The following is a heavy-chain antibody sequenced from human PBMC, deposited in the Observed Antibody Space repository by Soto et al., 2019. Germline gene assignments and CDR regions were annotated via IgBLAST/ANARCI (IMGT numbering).Heavy chain of an antibody. Sequence: PGESLKISCKGSGYTFTNYWITWVRQVPGKGLEWMRRIDPSSSYTNYNPSFRGHVTISSDKSINTTYLQWNTLKSADTANYFCARHPLTSVTAIYHWGQGTLVTVSS. J-gene: IGHJ5*02. CDR1: GYTFTNYW. D-gene: IGHD2-21*02. V-gene: IGHV5-10-1*01. CDR2: IDPSSSYT. CDR3: ARHPLTSVTAIYH.